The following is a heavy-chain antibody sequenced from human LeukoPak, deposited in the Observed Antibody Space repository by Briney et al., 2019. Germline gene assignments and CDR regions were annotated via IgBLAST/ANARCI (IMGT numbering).Heavy chain of an antibody. V-gene: IGHV3-11*01. J-gene: IGHJ1*01. CDR3: ARARRDGYNSPHYTNAEYFQH. CDR2: ISSGGSTI. Sequence: PGGSLRLSCTASGLTFSNYATTWVRQAPGKGLEWVSYISSGGSTIYYADSVKGRFTISRDNAKNSLYLQMNSLRAEDTAVYYCARARRDGYNSPHYTNAEYFQHWGQGTLVTVSS. CDR1: GLTFSNYA. D-gene: IGHD5-24*01.